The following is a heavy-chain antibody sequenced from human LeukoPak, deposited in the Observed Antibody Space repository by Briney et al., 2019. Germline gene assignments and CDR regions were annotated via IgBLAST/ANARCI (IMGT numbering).Heavy chain of an antibody. CDR3: ARGRPTTSIAAAVVNWSDP. V-gene: IGHV1-69*06. Sequence: SVKVSCKASGGTFSSYAISWVRQAPGQGLEWMGGIIPIFGTANYAQKFQGRVTITADKVTSTTYIVLSSLRCEDTAVYYCARGRPTTSIAAAVVNWSDPWGQGTLVAVSS. D-gene: IGHD6-13*01. J-gene: IGHJ5*02. CDR1: GGTFSSYA. CDR2: IIPIFGTA.